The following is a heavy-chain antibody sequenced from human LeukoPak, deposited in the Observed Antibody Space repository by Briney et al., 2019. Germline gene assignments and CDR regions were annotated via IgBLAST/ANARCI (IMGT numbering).Heavy chain of an antibody. J-gene: IGHJ5*02. CDR3: AGDRRSGSSRWLDT. Sequence: GGSLRLSCADSGFTLKSYDMHWVRQAPGTGLEWVAIISYDGSHTSYADSVKGRFTISRDNSKSTLSLQMNSLRGDDTAVYYCAGDRRSGSSRWLDTWGQGTLVTVSS. CDR1: GFTLKSYD. CDR2: ISYDGSHT. V-gene: IGHV3-30*03. D-gene: IGHD6-25*01.